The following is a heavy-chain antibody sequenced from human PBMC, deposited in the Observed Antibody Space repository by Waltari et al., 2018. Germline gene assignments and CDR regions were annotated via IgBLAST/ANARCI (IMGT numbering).Heavy chain of an antibody. CDR1: GHSIRSEYF. CDR2: THHDGTT. J-gene: IGHJ4*02. Sequence: QVQLQESGPGLVKPSETLSLTCAVFGHSIRSEYFWGWIRQPPGKGLEWIGTTHHDGTTFYSPSLQKRITISLDTSNNQFSLGLRSMTAADTAVYYCAAVAWHYSVRIDYWGQGTLVTVSS. V-gene: IGHV4-38-2*01. D-gene: IGHD6-19*01. CDR3: AAVAWHYSVRIDY.